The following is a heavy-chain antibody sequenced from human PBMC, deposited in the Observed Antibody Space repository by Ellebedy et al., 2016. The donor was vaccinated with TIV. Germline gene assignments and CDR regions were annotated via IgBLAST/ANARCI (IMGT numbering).Heavy chain of an antibody. V-gene: IGHV1-46*01. J-gene: IGHJ6*02. CDR2: INPSGGST. D-gene: IGHD5-18*01. CDR3: ARGNVDTAMVTLDYYYYGMDV. CDR1: GYTFTSYG. Sequence: ASVKVSXKASGYTFTSYGISWVRQAPGQGLEWMGIINPSGGSTSYAQKFQGRVTMTRDTSTSTVYMELSSLRSEDTAVYYCARGNVDTAMVTLDYYYYGMDVWGQGTTVTVSS.